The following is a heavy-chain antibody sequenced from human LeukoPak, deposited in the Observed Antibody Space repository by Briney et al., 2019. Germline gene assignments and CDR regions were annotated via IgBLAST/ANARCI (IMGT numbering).Heavy chain of an antibody. CDR1: GGSISSYY. J-gene: IGHJ4*02. Sequence: PSETLSLTCTVSGGSISSYYWSWIRQPPGKGLEWVSAISGSGGSTYYADSVKGRFTISRDNSKNTLYLQMNSLRADDTAVYYCARDQGIFGVPGWGQGTLVTVSS. D-gene: IGHD3-3*01. CDR2: ISGSGGST. CDR3: ARDQGIFGVPG. V-gene: IGHV3-23*01.